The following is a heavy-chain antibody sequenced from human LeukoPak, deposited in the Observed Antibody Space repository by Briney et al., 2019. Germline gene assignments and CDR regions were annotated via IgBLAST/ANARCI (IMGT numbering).Heavy chain of an antibody. CDR1: GFTFSSYS. CDR2: ISSSSSTI. CDR3: ARDRGYYGSGSYKDY. Sequence: GGSLRLSCAASGFTFSSYSMNWVRQAPGKGLEWVSYISSSSSTIYYADSVKGRFTISRDNAKNSLYLQMNSLRAEATAVYYCARDRGYYGSGSYKDYWGRGTLVTVSS. D-gene: IGHD3-10*01. V-gene: IGHV3-48*04. J-gene: IGHJ4*02.